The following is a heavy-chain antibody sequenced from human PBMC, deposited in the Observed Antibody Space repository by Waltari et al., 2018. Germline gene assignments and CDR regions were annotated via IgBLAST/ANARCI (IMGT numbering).Heavy chain of an antibody. CDR1: GGTFSSYA. CDR3: ARRGEGSKAGAFDI. J-gene: IGHJ3*02. Sequence: QVQLVQSGAEVKKPGSSVKVSCRASGGTFSSYAISWVRPAPGQGLEWMGGIIPIFGTATDAQKFQGRVTITADKSTSTAYMELSSLRSEDTAVYYCARRGEGSKAGAFDIWGQGTMVTVSS. CDR2: IIPIFGTA. V-gene: IGHV1-69*14.